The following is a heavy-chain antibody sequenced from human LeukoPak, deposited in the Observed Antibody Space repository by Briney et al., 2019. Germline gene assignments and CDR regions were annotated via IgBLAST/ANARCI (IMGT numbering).Heavy chain of an antibody. CDR1: GFTFSSYS. D-gene: IGHD2-2*01. V-gene: IGHV3-21*01. Sequence: GGSLSLSCAASGFTFSSYSMNWVRQAPGKGLEWVSSINSSSYIYYANSVKGRFTISRDNAKNSLYLQMNSLRAEDTAVYYGAREPSRHAYWGQGALVTVSS. CDR2: INSSSYI. CDR3: AREPSRHAY. J-gene: IGHJ4*02.